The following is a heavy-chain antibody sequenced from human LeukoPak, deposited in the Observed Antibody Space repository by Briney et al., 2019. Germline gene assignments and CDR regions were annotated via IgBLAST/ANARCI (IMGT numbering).Heavy chain of an antibody. CDR1: GFTFSSYG. Sequence: GGSLRLSCAASGFTFSSYGMHWVRQAPGKGLEWVAVISYDGSNKYYADSVKGRFTISRDNAENSLYLQMNSLRAEDTAVYYCARDDGGTGAFDIWGQGTMVTVSS. D-gene: IGHD2-15*01. CDR2: ISYDGSNK. J-gene: IGHJ3*02. V-gene: IGHV3-30*03. CDR3: ARDDGGTGAFDI.